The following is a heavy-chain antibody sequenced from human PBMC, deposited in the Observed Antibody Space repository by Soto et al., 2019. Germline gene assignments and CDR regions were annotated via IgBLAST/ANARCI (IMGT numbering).Heavy chain of an antibody. Sequence: GGSLRLSCAACGFTFSGSAMHWVRQASGKGLEWVGRIRSKDNSYATAYAASVKGRFTISRDDSKNTAYLQRNSLKTEDTAVYHCTRPNCNYVYYGMDVWGQGTTVTVSS. D-gene: IGHD7-27*01. CDR3: TRPNCNYVYYGMDV. CDR2: IRSKDNSYAT. CDR1: GFTFSGSA. V-gene: IGHV3-73*01. J-gene: IGHJ6*02.